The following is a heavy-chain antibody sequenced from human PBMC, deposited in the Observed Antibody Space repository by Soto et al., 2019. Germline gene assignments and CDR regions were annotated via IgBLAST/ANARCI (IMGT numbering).Heavy chain of an antibody. Sequence: ASVKVSCKASGYTFTSYGISWVRQAPGQGLEWMGWISAYNGNTNYAQKLQGRVTMTTDTSTSTAYMELRSLRSDDMAVYYCAREVAVAGNHYYYYYGMDVWGQGTTVTVSS. D-gene: IGHD6-19*01. J-gene: IGHJ6*02. CDR2: ISAYNGNT. CDR1: GYTFTSYG. V-gene: IGHV1-18*03. CDR3: AREVAVAGNHYYYYYGMDV.